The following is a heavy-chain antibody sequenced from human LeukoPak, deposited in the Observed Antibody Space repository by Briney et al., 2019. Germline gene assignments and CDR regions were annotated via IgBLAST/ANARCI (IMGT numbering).Heavy chain of an antibody. CDR3: ARDTGLRYLDWLLRDWYFDL. J-gene: IGHJ2*01. CDR2: ISAYNGNT. D-gene: IGHD3-9*01. Sequence: ASVKVSCKASGYTFTSYGISWVRQAPGQGLEWMGWISAYNGNTNYAQKLQGRVTMTTDTSTSTAYMELRSLRSDDTAVYYCARDTGLRYLDWLLRDWYFDLWGRGTLVTVSS. CDR1: GYTFTSYG. V-gene: IGHV1-18*04.